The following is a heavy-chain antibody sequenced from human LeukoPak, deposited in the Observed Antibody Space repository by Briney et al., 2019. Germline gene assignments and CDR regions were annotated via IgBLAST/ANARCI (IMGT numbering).Heavy chain of an antibody. CDR1: RFTFRSYN. D-gene: IGHD5-12*01. Sequence: GGSLRLSCASPRFTFRSYNMNWVRQAPGKGLEWVSFISTRSSTMYYADSVKGRFTISRDHDKNSLYLQMHRLIADDTAVYYCARDGWYSGYDFDYWGKETLVTVSS. CDR3: ARDGWYSGYDFDY. CDR2: ISTRSSTM. V-gene: IGHV3-48*04. J-gene: IGHJ4*02.